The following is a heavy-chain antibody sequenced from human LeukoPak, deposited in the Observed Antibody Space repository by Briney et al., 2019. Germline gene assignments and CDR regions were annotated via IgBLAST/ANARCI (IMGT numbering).Heavy chain of an antibody. V-gene: IGHV4-59*01. J-gene: IGHJ3*02. Sequence: PSETLSLTCTVSGGSISSYYWSWIRQPPGKGLEWIGYIYYSGSTNYNPSLKSRVTISVDTSKSQFSLKLSSVTAADTAVYYCAREGAAAAHAFDIWGQGTMVTVSS. CDR3: AREGAAAAHAFDI. D-gene: IGHD6-13*01. CDR2: IYYSGST. CDR1: GGSISSYY.